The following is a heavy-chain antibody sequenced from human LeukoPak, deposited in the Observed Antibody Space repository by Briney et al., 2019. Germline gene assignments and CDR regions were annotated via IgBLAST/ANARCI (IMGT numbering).Heavy chain of an antibody. CDR3: ARSSITMVRGVIKSTTSWYHYYNMDV. D-gene: IGHD3-10*01. CDR1: GFTFSSYA. CDR2: ISGSGGST. V-gene: IGHV3-23*01. Sequence: SGGSLRLSCAASGFTFSSYAMSWVRQAPGKGLEWVSTISGSGGSTYYADSVKGRFTISRDNSKNTLYLQMNSLRAEDTAVYYCARSSITMVRGVIKSTTSWYHYYNMDVWGKGTTVTVSS. J-gene: IGHJ6*03.